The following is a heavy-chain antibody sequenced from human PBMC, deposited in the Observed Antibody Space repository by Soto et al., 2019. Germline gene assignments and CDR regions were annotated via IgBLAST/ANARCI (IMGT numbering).Heavy chain of an antibody. CDR2: ISSLGTLH. CDR1: GFSFSNYE. Sequence: PGGSLRLCCAASGFSFSNYEMTWFRHAPGDVLEGVSYISSLGTLHSNEDSVKGRFNISSDNAKNSRYLQMTRLRAEDTAVYYCTRDRWFDAWGQGTLVTVSS. J-gene: IGHJ5*02. V-gene: IGHV3-48*03. CDR3: TRDRWFDA.